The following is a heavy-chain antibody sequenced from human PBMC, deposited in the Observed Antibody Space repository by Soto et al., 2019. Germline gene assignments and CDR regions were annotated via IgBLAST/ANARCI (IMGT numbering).Heavy chain of an antibody. V-gene: IGHV4-34*01. CDR1: GGYFSGYY. D-gene: IGHD3-3*01. CDR3: AREPPIYYDFWSGYRSYYYYMDV. Sequence: SEILSLTCAVYGGYFSGYYWSWIRQPPGKGLEWIGEINHSGSTNYNPSLKSRVTISVDTSKNQFSLKLSSVTAADTAVYYCAREPPIYYDFWSGYRSYYYYMDVWGKGTTVTVSS. CDR2: INHSGST. J-gene: IGHJ6*03.